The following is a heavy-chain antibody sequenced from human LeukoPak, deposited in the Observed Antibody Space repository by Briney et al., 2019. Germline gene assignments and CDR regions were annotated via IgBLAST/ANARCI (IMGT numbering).Heavy chain of an antibody. D-gene: IGHD3-22*01. CDR3: ARVVSSVRNAFDI. CDR1: GFTFSSYG. CDR2: ISYDGSNK. J-gene: IGHJ3*02. V-gene: IGHV3-30*03. Sequence: GGSLRLSCAASGFTFSSYGMHWVRQAPGKGLEWVAVISYDGSNKYYADSVKGRFTISRDNAKNSLYLQMNSLRAEDTAVYYCARVVSSVRNAFDIWGQGTMVTVSS.